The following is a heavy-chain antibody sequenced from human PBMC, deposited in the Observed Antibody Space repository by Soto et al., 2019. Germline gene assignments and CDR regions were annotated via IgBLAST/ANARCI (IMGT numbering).Heavy chain of an antibody. CDR1: RFTFSFYS. CDR2: ISGSSGTI. Sequence: PGGSLRLSCAASRFTFSFYSMNWVRQAPGKGLEWVSYISGSSGTIYYADSVKGRFTISRDNAKNSLFLQMNSLRAEDTAVYYCARVRAYGDYLSCFDYWGQGSLVTAPQ. V-gene: IGHV3-48*01. CDR3: ARVRAYGDYLSCFDY. D-gene: IGHD4-17*01. J-gene: IGHJ4*02.